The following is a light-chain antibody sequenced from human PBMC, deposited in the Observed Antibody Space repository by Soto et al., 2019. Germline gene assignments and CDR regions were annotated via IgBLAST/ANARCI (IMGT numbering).Light chain of an antibody. CDR2: EVR. CDR3: GSYTSSSPYV. Sequence: QSALAQPSSVSCSTGQSITIPCTGTRSDGFGYNNVSWYQQRPGKAAKLLIYEVRNRPSGVSNRFSGYKTRNTASLTISGLQAEDEDDYYCGSYTSSSPYVFGTWTKVT. CDR1: RSDGFGYNN. J-gene: IGLJ1*01. V-gene: IGLV2-14*01.